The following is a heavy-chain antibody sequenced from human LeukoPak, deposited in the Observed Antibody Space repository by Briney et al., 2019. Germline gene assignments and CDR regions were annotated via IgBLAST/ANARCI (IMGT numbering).Heavy chain of an antibody. V-gene: IGHV1-2*02. CDR1: GYTFTGYD. CDR2: INPNSGGT. D-gene: IGHD2-21*02. Sequence: ASVKVSCKASGYTFTGYDIHWVRQAPGQGLEWMGWINPNSGGTNYAQKFQGRVTMTTDTSTSTGYMEMRSLRSDDTAVYYCAKEQWTGGCYLFDPWGQGTLVTVSS. CDR3: AKEQWTGGCYLFDP. J-gene: IGHJ5*02.